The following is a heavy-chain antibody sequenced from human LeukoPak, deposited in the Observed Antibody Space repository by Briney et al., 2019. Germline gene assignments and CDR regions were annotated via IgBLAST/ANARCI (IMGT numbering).Heavy chain of an antibody. J-gene: IGHJ5*02. V-gene: IGHV1-69*15. CDR3: ARGGPIVVVPAARRPSRWFDP. Sequence: ASVKVSCKASGGTFSSYAISWVRQAPGQGLEWMGRIIPIFGTANYAQKFQGRVTITADESTSTAYMELSSLRSEDTAVYYCARGGPIVVVPAARRPSRWFDPWGQGTLVTVSS. D-gene: IGHD2-2*01. CDR1: GGTFSSYA. CDR2: IIPIFGTA.